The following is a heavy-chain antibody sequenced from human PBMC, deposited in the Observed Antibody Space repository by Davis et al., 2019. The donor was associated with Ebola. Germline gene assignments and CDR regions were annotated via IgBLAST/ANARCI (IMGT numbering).Heavy chain of an antibody. CDR3: AREGLLWFGELLYYYYGMDV. J-gene: IGHJ6*04. CDR2: ISYDGSNK. D-gene: IGHD3-10*01. Sequence: PGGSLRLSCAASGFTFSSYAMHWVRQAPGKGLEWVAVISYDGSNKYYADSVKGRFTISRDNSKNTLYLQMNSLRAEETAVYYCAREGLLWFGELLYYYYGMDVWGKGTTVTVSS. CDR1: GFTFSSYA. V-gene: IGHV3-30-3*01.